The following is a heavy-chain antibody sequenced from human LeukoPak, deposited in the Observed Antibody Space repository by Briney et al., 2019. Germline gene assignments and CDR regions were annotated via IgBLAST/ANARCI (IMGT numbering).Heavy chain of an antibody. Sequence: SETLSLTCTVSGGSISSYYWSWIRQPPGKGLEWIGYIYYSWSTNYNPSLKSRVTISVDTSKNQFSLKLSSVTAADTAVYYCAVGGTYGSGSYYYYYGMDVWGKGTTVTVSS. J-gene: IGHJ6*04. V-gene: IGHV4-59*01. D-gene: IGHD3-10*01. CDR2: IYYSWST. CDR3: AVGGTYGSGSYYYYYGMDV. CDR1: GGSISSYY.